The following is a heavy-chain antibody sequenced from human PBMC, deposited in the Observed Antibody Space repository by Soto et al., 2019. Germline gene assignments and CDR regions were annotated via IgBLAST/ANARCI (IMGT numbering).Heavy chain of an antibody. V-gene: IGHV3-7*01. CDR3: ARDRGYSTFDL. CDR1: GFTFSSYW. Sequence: EVQLVESGGGLVQPGGSLRLSCGASGFTFSSYWMSWVRQAPGKGLEWVANMNQDGSEINYVDSVKGRFTISRDNAENSLYLQMTSLRAEDTAVYHCARDRGYSTFDLWGQGKMVTVSS. CDR2: MNQDGSEI. J-gene: IGHJ3*01. D-gene: IGHD1-26*01.